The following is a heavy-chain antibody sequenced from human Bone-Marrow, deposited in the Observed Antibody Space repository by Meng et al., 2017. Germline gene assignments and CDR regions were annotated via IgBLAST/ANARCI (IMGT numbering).Heavy chain of an antibody. D-gene: IGHD6-19*01. CDR3: AREGAGAGLQY. Sequence: SLKISCGMSGFTFHDHAMHWVRQAPGKGLEWVSGIFWNSGKTGYADSVRGRFTISRDNAKNSLYLQMNTLRVEDTAMYYCAREGAGAGLQYWGQGTLVTVSS. J-gene: IGHJ4*02. V-gene: IGHV3-9*01. CDR1: GFTFHDHA. CDR2: IFWNSGKT.